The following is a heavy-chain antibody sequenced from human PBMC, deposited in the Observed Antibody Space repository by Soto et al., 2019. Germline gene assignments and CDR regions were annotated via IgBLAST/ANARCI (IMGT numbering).Heavy chain of an antibody. CDR2: ISYDGTSK. V-gene: IGHV3-30*03. J-gene: IGHJ3*02. Sequence: PGGSLRLSCAASGFTFTNYAMHWVRQAPGKGLEWVAVISYDGTSKYYADSVKGRFTISRDDSRNTLYLQMNSLRAEDTAVYYCARNLAGTAHDAFDIWGQGTMVTVSS. CDR3: ARNLAGTAHDAFDI. D-gene: IGHD1-1*01. CDR1: GFTFTNYA.